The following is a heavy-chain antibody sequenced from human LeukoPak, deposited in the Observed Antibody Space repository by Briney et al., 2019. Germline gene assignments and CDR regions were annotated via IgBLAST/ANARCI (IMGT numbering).Heavy chain of an antibody. J-gene: IGHJ6*02. D-gene: IGHD3-16*01. V-gene: IGHV3-7*03. CDR2: INHNGNVN. Sequence: GGSLRLSCAASGFTISSYWMNWARQAPGKGLEWVASINHNGNVNYYVDSVKGRFTTSRDNAKNSLYLQMSNLRAEDTAVYFCARGGGLDVWGQGATVTVSS. CDR1: GFTISSYW. CDR3: ARGGGLDV.